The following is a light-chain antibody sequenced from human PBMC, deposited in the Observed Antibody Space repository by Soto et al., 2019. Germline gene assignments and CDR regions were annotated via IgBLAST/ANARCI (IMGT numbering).Light chain of an antibody. CDR1: QSVSSSY. J-gene: IGKJ1*01. CDR3: QQYGSSRA. V-gene: IGKV3-20*01. Sequence: EIVLTQSPGTLSLSPGERATLSCRASQSVSSSYLAWYQQKPGQAPRLLIYRASSRATGIPDRFGGSGSGTDFTLTISRLEPEDFAVYYCQQYGSSRAFGQGTKVDIK. CDR2: RAS.